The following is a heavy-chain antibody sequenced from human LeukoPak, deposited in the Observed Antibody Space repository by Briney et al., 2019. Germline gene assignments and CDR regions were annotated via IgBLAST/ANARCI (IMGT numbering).Heavy chain of an antibody. CDR1: GFTFHGYA. Sequence: PGGSLRLSCAASGFTFHGYAMHWVRQVPGKGLEWVSGISRNSDTIGYADSVKGRFTISRDNAKNSLYLQMNSLRPEDMALYYCAKDFVVGSPCMHAFDIWGQGTMVTVSS. CDR2: ISRNSDTI. J-gene: IGHJ3*02. V-gene: IGHV3-9*03. CDR3: AKDFVVGSPCMHAFDI. D-gene: IGHD2-15*01.